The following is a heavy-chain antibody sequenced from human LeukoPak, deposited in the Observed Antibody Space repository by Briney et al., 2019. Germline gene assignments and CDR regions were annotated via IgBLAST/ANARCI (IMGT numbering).Heavy chain of an antibody. V-gene: IGHV5-51*01. Sequence: GESLKISCKGSGDSFISHWIGWVRRMPGKGLEWMGIIYPYDSDTRYSPSFQGQVTISSGKSFSTAYLQWSSLKVSDTAMYYCSRRTAAGTWFDLCSQRSLVTVSS. D-gene: IGHD6-13*01. CDR1: GDSFISHW. CDR3: SRRTAAGTWFDL. CDR2: IYPYDSDT. J-gene: IGHJ5*02.